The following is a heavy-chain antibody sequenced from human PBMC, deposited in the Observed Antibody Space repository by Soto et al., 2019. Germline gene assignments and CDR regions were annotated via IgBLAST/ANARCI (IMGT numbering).Heavy chain of an antibody. CDR3: ASSRSSSWPRPLDY. Sequence: ETLSLTCTVPVGSSSSYYWSWIRQPPGKGLEWIGYIYYSGITNYNPSLKSRVTISVDTSKNQFSLKLSSVTAADTAVYYCASSRSSSWPRPLDYWGQGTLVTVSS. J-gene: IGHJ4*02. D-gene: IGHD6-13*01. CDR1: VGSSSSYY. V-gene: IGHV4-59*01. CDR2: IYYSGIT.